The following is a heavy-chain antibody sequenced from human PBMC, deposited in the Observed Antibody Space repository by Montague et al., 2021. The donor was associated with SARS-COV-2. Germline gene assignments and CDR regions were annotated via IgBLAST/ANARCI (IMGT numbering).Heavy chain of an antibody. CDR2: IYHTGST. J-gene: IGHJ4*02. CDR1: GGSISSSNW. D-gene: IGHD3-10*01. Sequence: SETLSLTCAVSGGSISSSNWWSWVRQPPGKGLEWIGEIYHTGSTNHNPSLKSRVTISVDKSKSQFSLKLSTVTAADTAVYYCASRGAGWFGSNPERFDYWGQGTLVTVSS. CDR3: ASRGAGWFGSNPERFDY. V-gene: IGHV4-4*02.